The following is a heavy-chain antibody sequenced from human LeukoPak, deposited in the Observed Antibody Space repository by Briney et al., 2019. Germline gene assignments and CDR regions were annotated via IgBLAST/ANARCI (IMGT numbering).Heavy chain of an antibody. D-gene: IGHD6-13*01. V-gene: IGHV1-46*01. Sequence: ASVKVSCKASGYTFTSYYMHWVRQAPGQGLEWMGIINPSGGSTSYAQKFQGRVTMTRDTSTSTVYMELSSLRSEDTAVYYCARRYSSSWTYNWFDPWGQGTLVTVSS. CDR3: ARRYSSSWTYNWFDP. CDR2: INPSGGST. J-gene: IGHJ5*02. CDR1: GYTFTSYY.